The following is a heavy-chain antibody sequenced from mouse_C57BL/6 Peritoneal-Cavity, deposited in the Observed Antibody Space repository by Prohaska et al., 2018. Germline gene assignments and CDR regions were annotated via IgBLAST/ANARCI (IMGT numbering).Heavy chain of an antibody. CDR2: IFPGSGST. J-gene: IGHJ2*01. CDR1: GYTFTDYY. V-gene: IGHV1-75*01. D-gene: IGHD1-1*01. Sequence: QVQLQQSGPELVKPGASVKISCKASGYTFTDYYINWVKQRPGQGLEWIGWIFPGSGSTYYNEKLKGKATLTVDKASSTAYMLLSSLTSEDSAVYFCARGQFITTVVAFDYWGQGTTLTVSS. CDR3: ARGQFITTVVAFDY.